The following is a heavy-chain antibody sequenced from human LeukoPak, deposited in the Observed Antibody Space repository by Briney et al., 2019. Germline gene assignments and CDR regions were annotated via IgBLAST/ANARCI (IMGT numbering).Heavy chain of an antibody. J-gene: IGHJ4*02. CDR1: GFSFSSYW. CDR2: INSDGSST. D-gene: IGHD3-3*01. V-gene: IGHV3-74*01. Sequence: GGSLRLSCAASGFSFSSYWMHSVRQAPGKGLEWVSRINSDGSSTTYADSVKGRSSISRDNAKNTLYLHMSSLRAEDTGVYYCARAVRAHPPADFWGQGTLVTVSS. CDR3: ARAVRAHPPADF.